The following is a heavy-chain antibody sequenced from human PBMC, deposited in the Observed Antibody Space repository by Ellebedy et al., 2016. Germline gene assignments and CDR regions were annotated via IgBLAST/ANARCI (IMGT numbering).Heavy chain of an antibody. CDR1: GGSFSGYY. J-gene: IGHJ4*02. CDR3: ARVAAAGTLYYFDY. D-gene: IGHD6-13*01. V-gene: IGHV4-34*01. Sequence: SETLSLXXAVYGGSFSGYYWSWIRQPPGKGLELIGEINHSGSTNYNPSLKSRVTISVDTSKNQFSLKLSSVTAADTAVYYCARVAAAGTLYYFDYWGQGTLVTVSS. CDR2: INHSGST.